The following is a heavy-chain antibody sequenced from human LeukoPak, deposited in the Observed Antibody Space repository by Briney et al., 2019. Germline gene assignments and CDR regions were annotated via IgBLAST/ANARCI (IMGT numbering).Heavy chain of an antibody. CDR3: AKDRRSRGVIIPDGIDY. D-gene: IGHD3-10*01. Sequence: GGSLRLSCAASGFTFSSYGMHWVRQAPGKGLEWVAVISYDGSNKYYADSVKGRFTISRDNSKNTLYLQMNSLRVEDTAVYYCAKDRRSRGVIIPDGIDYWGQGTLVTVSS. CDR1: GFTFSSYG. CDR2: ISYDGSNK. J-gene: IGHJ4*02. V-gene: IGHV3-30*18.